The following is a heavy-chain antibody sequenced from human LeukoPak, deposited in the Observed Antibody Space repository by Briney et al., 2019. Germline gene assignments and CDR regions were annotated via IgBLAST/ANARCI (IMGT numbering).Heavy chain of an antibody. CDR3: AKGLDYDILTGYYNY. J-gene: IGHJ4*02. Sequence: GGSLRLSCAASGFTFDDYAMHWVRQAPGKGLEWVSGISWNSGSVGYADSVKGRFTISRDNAKNSLYLQMNGLRAEDTALYYCAKGLDYDILTGYYNYWGQGTLVTVSS. D-gene: IGHD3-9*01. V-gene: IGHV3-9*01. CDR2: ISWNSGSV. CDR1: GFTFDDYA.